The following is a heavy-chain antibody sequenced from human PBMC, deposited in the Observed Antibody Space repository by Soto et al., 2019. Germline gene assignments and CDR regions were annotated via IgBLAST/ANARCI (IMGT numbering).Heavy chain of an antibody. CDR3: ARMVRGSNIDYYHYMDV. CDR2: ISANNGDT. D-gene: IGHD3-10*01. J-gene: IGHJ6*03. Sequence: GASVKVSCKASGYTFTSHGISWVRQAPGQGLEWMGWISANNGDTNYAQKFQGRVTVTTDTSTSTGYMELRSLRSEDTAVYYCARMVRGSNIDYYHYMDVWGKGTTVTVS. CDR1: GYTFTSHG. V-gene: IGHV1-18*01.